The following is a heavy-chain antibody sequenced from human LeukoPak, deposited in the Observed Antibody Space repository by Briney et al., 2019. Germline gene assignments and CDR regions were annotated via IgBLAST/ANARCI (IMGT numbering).Heavy chain of an antibody. CDR2: IYYSGST. D-gene: IGHD3-3*01. CDR1: GGSISSYY. J-gene: IGHJ4*02. Sequence: SETLSLTCTVSGGSISSYYWSWIRQPXXXXXEXIGYIYYSGSTNYNPSLKSRVTISVDTSKNQFSLKLSSVTAADTAVYYCARARIHDFWSGRINYFDYWGQGTLVTVSS. V-gene: IGHV4-59*01. CDR3: ARARIHDFWSGRINYFDY.